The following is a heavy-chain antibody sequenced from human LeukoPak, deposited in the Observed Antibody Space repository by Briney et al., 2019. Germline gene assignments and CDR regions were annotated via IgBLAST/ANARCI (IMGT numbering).Heavy chain of an antibody. V-gene: IGHV3-23*01. CDR3: ARDGPGGGYTGAFDI. D-gene: IGHD3-22*01. Sequence: GGSLRLSCAASGFNLANHAMSWVRQTPGKGLEWVSAISGGGDITYYADSVKGRFTISRDNSKNTLYLQMNSLRAEDTAVYYCARDGPGGGYTGAFDIWGQGTMVTVSS. J-gene: IGHJ3*02. CDR2: ISGGGDIT. CDR1: GFNLANHA.